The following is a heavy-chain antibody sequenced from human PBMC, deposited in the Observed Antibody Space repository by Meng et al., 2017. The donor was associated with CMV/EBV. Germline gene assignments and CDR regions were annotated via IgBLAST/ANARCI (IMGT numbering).Heavy chain of an antibody. CDR3: ARGVPLGIIYSFDY. Sequence: QVQSVQAGVEVKKAGASVKVSCKASGYTFTGYGISWVRQAPGQGLEWMGWISVYNGHTNFAQNLQGRVTMTTDTSTSTAYVELRSLRSDDTAIYYCARGVPLGIIYSFDYWGQGTLVTVSS. V-gene: IGHV1-18*01. D-gene: IGHD2-21*01. J-gene: IGHJ4*01. CDR2: ISVYNGHT. CDR1: GYTFTGYG.